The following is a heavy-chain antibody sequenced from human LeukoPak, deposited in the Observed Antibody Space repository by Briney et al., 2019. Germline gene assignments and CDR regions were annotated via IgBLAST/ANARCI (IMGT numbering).Heavy chain of an antibody. CDR2: IYSGGST. J-gene: IGHJ4*02. CDR1: GFTVSSNH. V-gene: IGHV3-66*02. CDR3: ARVSWSGDRSLDY. D-gene: IGHD3-3*01. Sequence: GGSLRLSCAASGFTVSSNHMSWVRQAPGKGLEWVSVIYSGGSTYYADSVKGRFTISRDNSKNTLYLQMNSLRAEDTAVYYCARVSWSGDRSLDYWGQGTLVTVSS.